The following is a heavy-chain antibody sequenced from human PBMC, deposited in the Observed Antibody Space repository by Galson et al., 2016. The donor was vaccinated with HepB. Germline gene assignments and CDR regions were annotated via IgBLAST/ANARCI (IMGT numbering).Heavy chain of an antibody. J-gene: IGHJ4*02. V-gene: IGHV3-21*01. CDR1: GFSFSSYS. Sequence: SLRLSCAASGFSFSSYSMNWVRQAPGKGLEWVSSISLSSTYISYADSLKGRFTISRDNAKNSLYLQMNSLRAEDTAVYYCARIPRHCRGESCYSFYFDYWGQGTLVTVSS. CDR2: ISLSSTYI. CDR3: ARIPRHCRGESCYSFYFDY. D-gene: IGHD2-15*01.